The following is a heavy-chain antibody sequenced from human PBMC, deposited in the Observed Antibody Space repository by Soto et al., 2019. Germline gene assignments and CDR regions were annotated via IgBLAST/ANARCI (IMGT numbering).Heavy chain of an antibody. CDR2: IYYSGST. CDR3: ARGGLPAASPPGFDY. CDR1: GGSISSGGYY. D-gene: IGHD2-2*01. V-gene: IGHV4-31*03. J-gene: IGHJ4*02. Sequence: PSETLSLTCTVSGGSISSGGYYWSWIRQHPGKGLEWIGYIYYSGSTYYNPSLKSRVTISVDTSKNQFSLRLSSVTAADTAVYYCARGGLPAASPPGFDYWGQGTLVTVSS.